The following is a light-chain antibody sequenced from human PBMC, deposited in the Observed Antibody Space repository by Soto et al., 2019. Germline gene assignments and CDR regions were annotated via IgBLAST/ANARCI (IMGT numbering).Light chain of an antibody. V-gene: IGLV1-40*01. J-gene: IGLJ2*01. Sequence: QSVLTQPPSVSGAPGQRVTISCTGSSCNIGAGYDVHWYQQLPGTAPKLLIYGNSNRPSGVPDRFSGSKSGTSASLAITGLQAEDEADYYCQSYDSSLSVVFGGGNKVTVL. CDR2: GNS. CDR1: SCNIGAGYD. CDR3: QSYDSSLSVV.